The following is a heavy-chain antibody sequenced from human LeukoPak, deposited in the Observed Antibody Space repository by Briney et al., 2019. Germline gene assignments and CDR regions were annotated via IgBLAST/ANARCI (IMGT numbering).Heavy chain of an antibody. D-gene: IGHD1-7*01. CDR1: GFTFSSYS. J-gene: IGHJ4*02. Sequence: GGSLRLSCAASGFTFSSYSMNWVRQAPGKGLEWVSYISSSSSTIYYADSVKGRFTISRDNAKNSLYLQMNSLRAEDTAVYYCARLELLYFDYWGQGTLVTVSS. CDR2: ISSSSSTI. CDR3: ARLELLYFDY. V-gene: IGHV3-48*04.